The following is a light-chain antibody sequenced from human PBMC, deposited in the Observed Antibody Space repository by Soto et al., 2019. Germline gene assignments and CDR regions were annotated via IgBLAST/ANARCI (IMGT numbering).Light chain of an antibody. Sequence: DIPITQSPFSPSASVGDKVTLTFPASQSISSYLNWYQQKPGKAPKVLIYAASNLQSGVPSRFSGSGSGTDFTLTISSQQPEDFATYYCQQSYSTPITFGQGTRLEIK. CDR3: QQSYSTPIT. CDR2: AAS. V-gene: IGKV1-39*01. J-gene: IGKJ5*01. CDR1: QSISSY.